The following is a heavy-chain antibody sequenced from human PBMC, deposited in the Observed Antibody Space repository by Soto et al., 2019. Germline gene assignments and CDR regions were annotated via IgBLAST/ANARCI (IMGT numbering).Heavy chain of an antibody. J-gene: IGHJ3*02. Sequence: LRLSCAASGFTFSDYYMSWIRQAPGKGLEWVSYISSSSSYTNYADSVKGRFTISRDNAKNSLYLQMNSLRAEDTAVYYCAREHCSGGSCYPGAFDIWGQGTMVTVSS. D-gene: IGHD2-15*01. CDR3: AREHCSGGSCYPGAFDI. V-gene: IGHV3-11*06. CDR1: GFTFSDYY. CDR2: ISSSSSYT.